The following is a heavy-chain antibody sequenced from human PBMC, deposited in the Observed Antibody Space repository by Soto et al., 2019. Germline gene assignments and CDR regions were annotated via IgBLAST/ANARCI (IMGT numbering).Heavy chain of an antibody. CDR1: GGTFSNYP. D-gene: IGHD2-21*02. CDR3: ARGLYCGGGCYSHFDY. Sequence: VQLVQSGAEVKKPGSSVKVSCKASGGTFSNYPFIWVRQAPGQGLDWMGGIIPIFGTTDYGQRLQGRDTITADESTNTAYMELSSLRSDDTAVYYCARGLYCGGGCYSHFDYWGQGTLVTVSS. CDR2: IIPIFGTT. J-gene: IGHJ4*02. V-gene: IGHV1-69*01.